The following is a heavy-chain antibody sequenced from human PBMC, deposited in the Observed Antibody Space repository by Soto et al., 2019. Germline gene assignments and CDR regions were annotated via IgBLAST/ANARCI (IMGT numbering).Heavy chain of an antibody. D-gene: IGHD4-4*01. V-gene: IGHV3-30*18. CDR1: GFTFSSYG. CDR3: AKSRVSTVTIDY. Sequence: QVQLVESGGGVVQPGRSLRLSCAASGFTFSSYGMHWVRQAPGKGLEWVAVISYDGRNKYYADSVKGRFTISSDNPKNALYLQMNSMRAEDTAVYYCAKSRVSTVTIDYWGQGTLVTVSS. CDR2: ISYDGRNK. J-gene: IGHJ4*02.